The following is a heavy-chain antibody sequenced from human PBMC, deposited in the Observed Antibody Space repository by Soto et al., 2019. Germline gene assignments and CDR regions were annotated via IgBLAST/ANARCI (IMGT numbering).Heavy chain of an antibody. CDR3: AHRVSSSVGWDGGWFDS. Sequence: QISLKESGPTLVEPTETLTLTCSFSGFSLSSSGVGVGWFRQAPVKALECLAIIYWDNDRRYNPSLKNRLSISRDTTRNQVVLIMIYVEPVGTGTDYGAHRVSSSVGWDGGWFDSWGQGAPVTVS. V-gene: IGHV2-5*02. CDR2: IYWDNDR. D-gene: IGHD1-26*01. CDR1: GFSLSSSGVG. J-gene: IGHJ5*01.